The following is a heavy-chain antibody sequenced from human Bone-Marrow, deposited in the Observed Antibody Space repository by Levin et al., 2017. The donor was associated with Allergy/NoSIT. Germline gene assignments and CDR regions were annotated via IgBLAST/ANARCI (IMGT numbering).Heavy chain of an antibody. Sequence: ETLSLTCAASGFTFSSFWMHWVRQGPGKDLDWVSRVNSDGRDTTYADSVKGRFTISRDNAKNPLYLQMNSLRAEDPAMYFCGRFSYYEGRTYAIEALDIWGQGIMVTVSS. D-gene: IGHD3-22*01. CDR3: GRFSYYEGRTYAIEALDI. CDR2: VNSDGRDT. V-gene: IGHV3-74*03. J-gene: IGHJ3*02. CDR1: GFTFSSFW.